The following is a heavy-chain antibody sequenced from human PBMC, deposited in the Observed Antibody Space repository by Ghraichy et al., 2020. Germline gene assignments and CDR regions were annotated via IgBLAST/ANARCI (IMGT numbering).Heavy chain of an antibody. CDR2: INWNGIST. J-gene: IGHJ4*02. D-gene: IGHD6-19*01. V-gene: IGHV3-20*04. CDR1: GFNFEDYG. CDR3: VRYDASGWYGVFDF. Sequence: GESLNISCAASGFNFEDYGMSWVRQAPGKGLEWVSGINWNGISTGYADSVKGRFTVFRDNAKNSLFLQMNSLRAEDTAFYYCVRYDASGWYGVFDFWGQGILVTVSS.